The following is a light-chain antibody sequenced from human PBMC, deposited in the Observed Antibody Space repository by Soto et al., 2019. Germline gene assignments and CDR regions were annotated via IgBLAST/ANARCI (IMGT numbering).Light chain of an antibody. CDR1: SSYVGDYKF. V-gene: IGLV2-8*01. CDR3: SSYAGNNNVV. J-gene: IGLJ2*01. CDR2: EVS. Sequence: QSVLTQPPSASGSPGQSVTISCTGTSSYVGDYKFVSWYQQHPGKAPKLLIYEVSRRPSGVPDRFSGSKSGNTASLTVSGLQAEDEADYYCSSYAGNNNVVFGGGTQLTVL.